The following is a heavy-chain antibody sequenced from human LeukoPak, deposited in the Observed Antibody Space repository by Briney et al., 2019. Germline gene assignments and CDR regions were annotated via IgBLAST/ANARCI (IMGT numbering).Heavy chain of an antibody. Sequence: SETLSLTCAVYGGSLSGYYWSWIRQPPGKGLEWIGEINHSGSTNYNPSLKSRVTISVDTSKNQFSLKLSSVTAADTAVYYCQAMAEPRDYWGQGTLVTVSS. V-gene: IGHV4-34*01. CDR1: GGSLSGYY. CDR3: QAMAEPRDY. CDR2: INHSGST. D-gene: IGHD5-18*01. J-gene: IGHJ4*02.